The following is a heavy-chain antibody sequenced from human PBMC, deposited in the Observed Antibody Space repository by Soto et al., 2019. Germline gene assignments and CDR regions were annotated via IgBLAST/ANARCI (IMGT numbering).Heavy chain of an antibody. CDR3: SKVVETTSLVGIYY. D-gene: IGHD1-26*01. V-gene: IGHV3-23*01. CDR1: GITLSNYA. J-gene: IGHJ4*02. CDR2: ISGSGDNT. Sequence: EVQLLESGGALVQPGGSLRISCAASGITLSNYAMTWVRQTPRKGLEWVSGISGSGDNTYYADSVKGRFTISRDNSKNTLYRQMSSLRAEDTAVYYCSKVVETTSLVGIYYCGQGTLATVS.